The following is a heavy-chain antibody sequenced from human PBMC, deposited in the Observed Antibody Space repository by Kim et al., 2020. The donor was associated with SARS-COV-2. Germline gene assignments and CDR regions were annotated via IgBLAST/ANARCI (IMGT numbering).Heavy chain of an antibody. Sequence: SETLSLTCSVSGGSMTNSYWTWIRQSPGGGLEYIGYVHDSRNSNYNPSLKSRVTMSLDAPKNQFSLSLTSVTAADTAIYYCARQTYSNGFYFFDLWGRGSLVTVSA. D-gene: IGHD2-21*01. J-gene: IGHJ4*02. CDR1: GGSMTNSY. V-gene: IGHV4-59*13. CDR3: ARQTYSNGFYFFDL. CDR2: VHDSRNS.